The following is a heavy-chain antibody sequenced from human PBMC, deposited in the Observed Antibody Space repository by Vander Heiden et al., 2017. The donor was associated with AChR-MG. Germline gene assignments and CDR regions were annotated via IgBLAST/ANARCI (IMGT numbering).Heavy chain of an antibody. J-gene: IGHJ6*03. CDR2: IIPIFGTA. V-gene: IGHV1-69*01. CDR1: GGTFSSYA. CDR3: ARGDDIVATSGANSLNYYYYMDV. D-gene: IGHD5-12*01. Sequence: QVQLVQSGAEVKKPGSSVKVSCKASGGTFSSYAISWVRQAPGQGLEWMGGIIPIFGTANYAQKFQGRVTITADESTSTAYMELSSLRSEDTAVYYCARGDDIVATSGANSLNYYYYMDVWGKGTTVTVSS.